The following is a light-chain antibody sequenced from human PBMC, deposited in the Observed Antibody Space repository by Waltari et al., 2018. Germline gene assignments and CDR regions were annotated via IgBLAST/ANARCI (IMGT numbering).Light chain of an antibody. CDR1: QSVSSN. CDR3: QQYNNWPDT. V-gene: IGKV3-15*01. CDR2: GAS. J-gene: IGKJ2*01. Sequence: EIVMTQSPATLSVSPGDRATLSCRASQSVSSNLAWYQQKPGQAPRLLIYGASTRATGIPARFSGSGSGTEFTLTISSLQSEDSAVYYCQQYNNWPDTFGQGTKLEIK.